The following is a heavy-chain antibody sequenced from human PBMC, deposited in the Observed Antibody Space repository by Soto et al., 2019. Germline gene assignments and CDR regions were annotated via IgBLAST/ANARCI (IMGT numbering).Heavy chain of an antibody. J-gene: IGHJ6*02. V-gene: IGHV1-69*12. D-gene: IGHD2-8*01. CDR2: TVPIFGTA. CDR3: ARQMAPGDYHYAMDV. Sequence: QVQLVQSGAEVKMPGSSVKVSCKASGDTFSNYAISWVRQAPGQGLEWMGGTVPIFGTANYAHKLQARVTIIADESTTTAYMEVSSLRSEDTAVYYCARQMAPGDYHYAMDVWGQGTTVTVSS. CDR1: GDTFSNYA.